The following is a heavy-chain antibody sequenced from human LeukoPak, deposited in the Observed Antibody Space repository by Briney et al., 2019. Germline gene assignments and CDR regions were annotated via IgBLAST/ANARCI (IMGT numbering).Heavy chain of an antibody. D-gene: IGHD6-19*01. CDR1: GGSISSYY. CDR2: IYYSGST. Sequence: SETLSLTCTVSGGSISSYYWSWIRQPPGKGLEWIGYIYYSGSTNYNPSLKSRVTISVDTSKNQFSLKLTSVTAADTAAYYCARHGSLSVTGTRWFDPWGQGTLVTVSS. J-gene: IGHJ5*02. CDR3: ARHGSLSVTGTRWFDP. V-gene: IGHV4-59*08.